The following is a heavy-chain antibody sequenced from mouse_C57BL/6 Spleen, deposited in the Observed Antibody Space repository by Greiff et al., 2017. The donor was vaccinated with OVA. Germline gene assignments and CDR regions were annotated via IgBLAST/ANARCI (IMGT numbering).Heavy chain of an antibody. CDR2: IRLKSDNYAT. V-gene: IGHV6-3*01. CDR1: GFTFSNYW. Sequence: EVHLVESGGGLVQPGGSMKLSCVASGFTFSNYWMNWVRQSPEKGLEWVAQIRLKSDNYATHYAESVKGRFTISRDDSKSSVYLQMNNLRAEDTGIYYCTETGYYSYYAMDYWGQGTSVTVSS. D-gene: IGHD2-3*01. J-gene: IGHJ4*01. CDR3: TETGYYSYYAMDY.